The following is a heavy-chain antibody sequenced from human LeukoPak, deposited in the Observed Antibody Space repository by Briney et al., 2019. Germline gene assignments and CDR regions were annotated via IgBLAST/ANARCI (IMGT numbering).Heavy chain of an antibody. V-gene: IGHV6-1*01. J-gene: IGHJ4*02. CDR2: TYYRSKWYN. CDR3: ARDGYASTWYVFDY. Sequence: SQTLSPTCAISGDSVSSNSAAWNWIRQSPSRGLEWLGRTYYRSKWYNDYALSVKGRIIINPDTSKNQFSLQLNSVTPEDTAVYYCARDGYASTWYVFDYWGQGTLVTVSS. CDR1: GDSVSSNSAA. D-gene: IGHD6-13*01.